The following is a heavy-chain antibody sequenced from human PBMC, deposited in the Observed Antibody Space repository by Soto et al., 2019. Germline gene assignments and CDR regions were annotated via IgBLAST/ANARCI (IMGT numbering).Heavy chain of an antibody. Sequence: EVPVLESGGDLVQPGGSLRLSCAASGFTSSNYAMTWVRQAPGKGLEWVSTISGSGDSIYYADSVKGRFTISRDNSQNTLYLQMNSLRADDWAVYYCSTGRQMGYWGQGTLVIVTS. CDR3: STGRQMGY. V-gene: IGHV3-23*01. CDR1: GFTSSNYA. J-gene: IGHJ4*02. CDR2: ISGSGDSI. D-gene: IGHD7-27*01.